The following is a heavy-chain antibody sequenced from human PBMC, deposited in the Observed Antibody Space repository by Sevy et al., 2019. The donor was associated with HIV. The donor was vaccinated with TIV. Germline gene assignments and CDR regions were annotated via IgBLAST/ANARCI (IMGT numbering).Heavy chain of an antibody. CDR3: ARVACSSTSCPVGGNTPLFYFDY. CDR2: ISAYNGNT. V-gene: IGHV1-18*01. J-gene: IGHJ4*02. Sequence: GPSVKVSCKASGYTFTSYGIGWVRQAPGQGLEWMGWISAYNGNTNYAQKLQGRVTMTTDTSTSTAYMELRSLRSDDTAVYYCARVACSSTSCPVGGNTPLFYFDYWGQGTLVTVSS. D-gene: IGHD2-2*01. CDR1: GYTFTSYG.